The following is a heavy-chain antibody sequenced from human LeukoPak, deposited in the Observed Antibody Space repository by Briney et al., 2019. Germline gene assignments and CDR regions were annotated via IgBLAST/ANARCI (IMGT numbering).Heavy chain of an antibody. Sequence: ASETLSLTCNVSGASITSERYFWSWMRHHPGKGLEWIGYMHHSGRTYFHASLKSRVTISVDTSKNQFSLKVNSVTAADTAVYYWARVCGALAFYYYGIDVWGQGTTVTVSS. V-gene: IGHV4-31*03. D-gene: IGHD3-3*01. J-gene: IGHJ6*02. CDR1: GASITSERYF. CDR3: ARVCGALAFYYYGIDV. CDR2: MHHSGRT.